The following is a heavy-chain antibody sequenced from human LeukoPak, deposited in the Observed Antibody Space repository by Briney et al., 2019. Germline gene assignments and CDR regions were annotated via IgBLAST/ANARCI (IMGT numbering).Heavy chain of an antibody. CDR1: GFTFSSYA. Sequence: HSGRSLRLSCAASGFTFSSYAMHWVRQAPGKGLEWVAVISYDGSNKYYADSVKGRFTISRDNSKNTLYLQMNSLRAEDTAAYYCARDGGSSSWYILGPYYYGMDVWGQGTTVTVSS. J-gene: IGHJ6*02. D-gene: IGHD6-13*01. CDR3: ARDGGSSSWYILGPYYYGMDV. CDR2: ISYDGSNK. V-gene: IGHV3-30-3*01.